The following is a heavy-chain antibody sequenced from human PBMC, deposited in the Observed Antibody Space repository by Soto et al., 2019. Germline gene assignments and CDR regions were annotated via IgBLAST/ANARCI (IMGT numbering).Heavy chain of an antibody. CDR1: GFSLSNGRMG. Sequence: ESGPTLVNPPETLTLTCAISGFSLSNGRMGVSWIRQSPGKALEWLAHIFSDAERSYSTSMQSRLTISTDTSGTQVVLTMTNMDPVDTGTYYCARTNADTYSHYYAMDVWGQGTTVTVSS. D-gene: IGHD1-1*01. J-gene: IGHJ6*02. CDR3: ARTNADTYSHYYAMDV. CDR2: IFSDAER. V-gene: IGHV2-26*03.